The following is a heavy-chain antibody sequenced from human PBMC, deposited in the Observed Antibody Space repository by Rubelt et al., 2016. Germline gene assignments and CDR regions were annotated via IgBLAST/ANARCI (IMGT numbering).Heavy chain of an antibody. V-gene: IGHV1-24*01. J-gene: IGHJ4*02. CDR3: ATRSLWFGEIDRYFDY. D-gene: IGHD3-10*01. CDR2: LDPEDGET. CDR1: GYTLTELS. Sequence: QVQLVQSGAEVKKPGASVKVSCKVSGYTLTELSMHWVRQAPGKGLEWMGGLDPEDGETIYAQKFQGRCTVTEDTSTDTAYMELSSLGSEYTAGYYCATRSLWFGEIDRYFDYWGQGTLVTVSS.